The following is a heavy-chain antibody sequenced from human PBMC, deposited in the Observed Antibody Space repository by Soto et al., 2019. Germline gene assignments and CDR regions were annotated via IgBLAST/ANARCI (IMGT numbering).Heavy chain of an antibody. CDR3: ARSKGDYYYYYYMDV. Sequence: PSETLSLTCTASGGSISSYYWSWIRQPPGKGLEWIGYIYYSGSTNYNPSLKSRVTISVDTSKNQFSLKLSSVTAADTAVYYCARSKGDYYYYYYMDVWGKGTTVT. CDR2: IYYSGST. CDR1: GGSISSYY. V-gene: IGHV4-59*01. J-gene: IGHJ6*03.